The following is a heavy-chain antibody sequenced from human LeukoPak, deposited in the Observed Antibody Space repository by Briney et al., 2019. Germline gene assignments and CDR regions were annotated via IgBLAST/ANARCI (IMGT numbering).Heavy chain of an antibody. CDR1: GYRFTSYW. D-gene: IGHD6-13*01. V-gene: IGHV5-51*01. CDR3: ATRKGYSSSWYYFDY. J-gene: IGHJ4*02. CDR2: IYPGDSDT. Sequence: GESLKISCKGSGYRFTSYWIGWVRQMPGKGLEWMGIIYPGDSDTRYSPSFQGQVTISADKSISTAYLQWSSLKASDTAMYYCATRKGYSSSWYYFDYWGQGTLVTVSS.